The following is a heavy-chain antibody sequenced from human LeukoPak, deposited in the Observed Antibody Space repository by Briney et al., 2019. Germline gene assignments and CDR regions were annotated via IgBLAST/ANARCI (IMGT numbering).Heavy chain of an antibody. J-gene: IGHJ4*02. CDR2: IYSGGTT. CDR3: ARGRLTSSWYYFDY. Sequence: GGSLRLSCAASGFNASSKYMSWVRQAPGKGLEWVSVIYSGGTTNYADSVKGRFTISRDNSKNTLYLQMNSLRAEDTAVYYCARGRLTSSWYYFDYWGQGTLVTVSS. V-gene: IGHV3-66*01. D-gene: IGHD6-19*01. CDR1: GFNASSKY.